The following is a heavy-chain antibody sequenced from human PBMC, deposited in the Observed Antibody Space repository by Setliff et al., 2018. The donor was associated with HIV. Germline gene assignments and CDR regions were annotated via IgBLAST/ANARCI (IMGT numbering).Heavy chain of an antibody. CDR1: DDSVSTFY. CDR2: IHHTGST. Sequence: SETLSLTCTVSDDSVSTFYWNWIRQPPGKGLEWIEFIHHTGSTVSNPSLKSRVTILMDLSRNQLSLHLASVTTADTAVYFCAPGGGVASTYYHDWGQGTQVTVSS. CDR3: APGGGVASTYYHD. D-gene: IGHD3-16*01. V-gene: IGHV4-59*02. J-gene: IGHJ4*01.